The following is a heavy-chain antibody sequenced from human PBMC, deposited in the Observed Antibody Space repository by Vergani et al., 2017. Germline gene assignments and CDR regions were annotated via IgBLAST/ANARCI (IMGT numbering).Heavy chain of an antibody. V-gene: IGHV3-48*01. CDR2: VSTGTKSQ. Sequence: QLVESGGGWVQPGGSLRLSCVVSGFDFSSYIMNWVRQAPGKGLEWVSFVSTGTKSQSYAESVKGRFTISRDNAKNSLYLQMDSLRAEDTAVYYCARECRSTSGRAFDFWGQGTKVTVSS. D-gene: IGHD2-2*01. CDR3: ARECRSTSGRAFDF. CDR1: GFDFSSYI. J-gene: IGHJ3*01.